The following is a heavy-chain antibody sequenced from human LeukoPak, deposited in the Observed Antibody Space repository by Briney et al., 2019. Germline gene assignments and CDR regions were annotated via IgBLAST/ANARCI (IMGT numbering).Heavy chain of an antibody. V-gene: IGHV3-23*01. CDR3: AKKYNTGLDP. J-gene: IGHJ5*02. CDR1: GFTFSSCA. D-gene: IGHD1-14*01. Sequence: GGSLRLSCAASGFTFSSCAMSWVRQAPGKGLEWVSGISASGGHTFYADSVKGRFSISRDNSKNTLYLQMNSLRAEDTAVYYCAKKYNTGLDPWGQGILVTVSS. CDR2: ISASGGHT.